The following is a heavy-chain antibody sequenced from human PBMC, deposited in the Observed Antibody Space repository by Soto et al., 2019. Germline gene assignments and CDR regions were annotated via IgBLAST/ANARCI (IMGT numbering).Heavy chain of an antibody. CDR2: IIPVFGTA. CDR1: GGTFSSNA. CDR3: ARDGGSHSGGIDY. Sequence: QVQLVQSWAEVKKPGSSVKVSCKASGGTFSSNAINWVRQAPGQGLEWMGAIIPVFGTANYAQKFQARVTITAHESTSTAYMELSSLRSEDTAVYYCARDGGSHSGGIDYWGQGTLVTVSS. D-gene: IGHD1-26*01. J-gene: IGHJ4*02. V-gene: IGHV1-69*01.